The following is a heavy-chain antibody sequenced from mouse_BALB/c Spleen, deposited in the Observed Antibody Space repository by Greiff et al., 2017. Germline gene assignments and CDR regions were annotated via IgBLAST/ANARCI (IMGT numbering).Heavy chain of an antibody. J-gene: IGHJ4*01. D-gene: IGHD2-1*01. CDR3: ARGGNWNAMDY. CDR2: IYPGDGDT. V-gene: IGHV1-87*01. Sequence: QVQLQQSGAELARPGASVKLSCKASGYTFTSYWMQWVKQRPGQGLEWIGAIYPGDGDTRYTQKFKGKATLTADKSSSTAYMQLSSLASEDSAVYYCARGGNWNAMDYWGQGTSVTVSS. CDR1: GYTFTSYW.